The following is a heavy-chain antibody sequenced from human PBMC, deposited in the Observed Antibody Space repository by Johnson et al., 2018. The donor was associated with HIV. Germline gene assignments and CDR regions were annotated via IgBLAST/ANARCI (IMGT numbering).Heavy chain of an antibody. CDR1: GFTFSSYA. CDR2: LSYDGSNK. CDR3: ARERGYFGNPAFDI. D-gene: IGHD4-23*01. J-gene: IGHJ3*02. V-gene: IGHV3-30-3*01. Sequence: QVQLVESGGGLVQPGGSLRLSCAASGFTFSSYALHWVRQAPGKGLEWVAVLSYDGSNKFYADSVKGRFTISRDNSKNTLYLQMNSLRTEDTAMYYCARERGYFGNPAFDIWGQG.